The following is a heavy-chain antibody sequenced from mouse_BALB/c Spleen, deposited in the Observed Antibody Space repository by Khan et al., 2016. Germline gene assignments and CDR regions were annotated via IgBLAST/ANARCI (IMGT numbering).Heavy chain of an antibody. CDR3: AVGGDYGGFAS. CDR2: INTFTGEP. CDR1: GYTFTNYG. Sequence: QVQLKQSGPELKKPGETVKISCKASGYTFTNYGMNWVKQAPGKGLKWMGWINTFTGEPTYADDFKGRFAFSLQTSASTAYLQINNLKHEDTAAYFCAVGGDYGGFASWGQGTLVTVSA. J-gene: IGHJ3*01. V-gene: IGHV9-3-1*01. D-gene: IGHD2-13*01.